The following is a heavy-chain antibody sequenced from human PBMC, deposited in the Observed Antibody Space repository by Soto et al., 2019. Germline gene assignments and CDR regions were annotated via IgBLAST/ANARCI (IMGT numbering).Heavy chain of an antibody. D-gene: IGHD1-26*01. CDR2: VSYDASTK. CDR1: GFTFSNYG. V-gene: IGHV3-30*18. Sequence: QVQLVESGGGVVPPGRSLRLSCATSGFTFSNYGMQWVRQAPGKGLEWVAVVSYDASTKLYADSVKGRFTISRDDSKNTLYLQMNSLKTEDTAVYYCGKEGAVRFSYMWGRDYWAQRSLVTVSS. J-gene: IGHJ4*02. CDR3: GKEGAVRFSYMWGRDY.